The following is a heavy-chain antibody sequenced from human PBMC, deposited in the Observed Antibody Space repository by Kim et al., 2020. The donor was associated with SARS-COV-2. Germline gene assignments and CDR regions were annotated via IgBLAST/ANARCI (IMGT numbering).Heavy chain of an antibody. J-gene: IGHJ4*02. Sequence: YYAEYGKGRLTISRDNSKNTLYLQRNSRRAEDTAVYYCAKDVIGYDSRIDYWGQGTLVTVSS. V-gene: IGHV3-23*01. CDR3: AKDVIGYDSRIDY. D-gene: IGHD5-12*01.